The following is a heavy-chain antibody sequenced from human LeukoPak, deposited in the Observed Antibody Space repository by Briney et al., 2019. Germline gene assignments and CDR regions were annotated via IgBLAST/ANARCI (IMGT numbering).Heavy chain of an antibody. J-gene: IGHJ4*02. D-gene: IGHD3-10*01. V-gene: IGHV7-4-1*02. Sequence: GASVKVSCKPSGYTFNKYAINWVRQAPGQGLEWMGWINTNTGNPSYARDFTGRFVYSLDTSVNSVFLQINNLKAEDTAFYYCTLGSYWGQGTLVTVSS. CDR3: TLGSY. CDR2: INTNTGNP. CDR1: GYTFNKYA.